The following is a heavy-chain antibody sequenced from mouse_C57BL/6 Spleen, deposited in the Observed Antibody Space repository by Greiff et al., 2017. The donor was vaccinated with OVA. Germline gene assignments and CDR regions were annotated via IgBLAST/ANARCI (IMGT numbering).Heavy chain of an antibody. V-gene: IGHV1-15*01. CDR1: GYTFTVSS. D-gene: IGHD2-1*01. Sequence: QVPLQQSGAELVRPGASVTLSCKASGYTFTVSSMHWVKQTPVPVLAWIGAIDPETGGTAYNQKFKGKAILTADKSSSTAYMELRSLTSEDSAVYYCTREGGSTMVTYYFDYWGQGTTLTVSS. CDR3: TREGGSTMVTYYFDY. CDR2: IDPETGGT. J-gene: IGHJ2*01.